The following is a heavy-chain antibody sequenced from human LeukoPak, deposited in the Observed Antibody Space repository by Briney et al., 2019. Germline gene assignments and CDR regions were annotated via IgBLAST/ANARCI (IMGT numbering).Heavy chain of an antibody. V-gene: IGHV3-23*01. J-gene: IGHJ4*02. Sequence: GGSLRLSCAASGFTFSSYAMSWVRQAPGKGLEWVSAISGSGGSTYYADSVKGRFTISRDNSKNTLYLQMNSLRAEDTAVYYCAKDTSELLDSDAVDYRGQGTLVTVSS. CDR2: ISGSGGST. CDR1: GFTFSSYA. D-gene: IGHD1-26*01. CDR3: AKDTSELLDSDAVDY.